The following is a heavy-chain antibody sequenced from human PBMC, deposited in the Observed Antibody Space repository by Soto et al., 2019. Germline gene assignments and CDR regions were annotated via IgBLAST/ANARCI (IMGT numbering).Heavy chain of an antibody. D-gene: IGHD6-13*01. V-gene: IGHV3-30*18. Sequence: QVQLVESGGGVVQPGRSLRLSCAASGFTFSSFGMHWVRQAPGKGLEWVAIISYDGSEDYYADSLKGRFTVSRDNSKNTLSLKMDSLRAEDTAVYYCVKETAGTWYFDYWGQGTLVTVSS. CDR3: VKETAGTWYFDY. J-gene: IGHJ4*02. CDR1: GFTFSSFG. CDR2: ISYDGSED.